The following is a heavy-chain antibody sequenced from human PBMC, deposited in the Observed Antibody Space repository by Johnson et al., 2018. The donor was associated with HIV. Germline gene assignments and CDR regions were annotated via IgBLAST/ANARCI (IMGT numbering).Heavy chain of an antibody. Sequence: QVQLVESGGGVVQPGRSLRLSCAASGFSFSTYAMHWVRQAPGKGLEWLIVISYDGSNTYYADSVKGRFSISRDNGKNSLYLQMNSLRAEDTALYYCARGAYSSSWHASDASDIWGQGTMVTVSS. D-gene: IGHD6-13*01. V-gene: IGHV3-30*04. CDR2: ISYDGSNT. CDR3: ARGAYSSSWHASDASDI. CDR1: GFSFSTYA. J-gene: IGHJ3*02.